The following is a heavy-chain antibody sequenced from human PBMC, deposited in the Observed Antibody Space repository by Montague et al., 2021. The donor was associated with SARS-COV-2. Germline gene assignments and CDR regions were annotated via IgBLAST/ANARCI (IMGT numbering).Heavy chain of an antibody. CDR2: INHSGYT. V-gene: IGHV4-34*01. Sequence: SETLSLTCAVYGASSSNYYCSWIRQSPGKGLEWVGEINHSGYTDXNPSLESRLTISLDSPQKQFSLKMTSVTAADTAIYYCASAPRYSFGFWAYWGQGTLVSVSS. CDR3: ASAPRYSFGFWAY. D-gene: IGHD5-12*01. CDR1: GASSSNYY. J-gene: IGHJ4*02.